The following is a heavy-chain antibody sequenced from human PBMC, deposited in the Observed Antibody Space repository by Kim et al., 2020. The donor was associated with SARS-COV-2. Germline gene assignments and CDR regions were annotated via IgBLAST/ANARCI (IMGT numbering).Heavy chain of an antibody. Sequence: ASVKVSCKTSGYRFTDFYLHWVRQAPGQGLEWMGWINPNSGATTIAQKFQDRVTVTRDTSITTAYMELNRLRSDDTAVYYCTREDYWGQGTQVTVSS. CDR3: TREDY. CDR1: GYRFTDFY. J-gene: IGHJ4*02. CDR2: INPNSGAT. V-gene: IGHV1-2*02.